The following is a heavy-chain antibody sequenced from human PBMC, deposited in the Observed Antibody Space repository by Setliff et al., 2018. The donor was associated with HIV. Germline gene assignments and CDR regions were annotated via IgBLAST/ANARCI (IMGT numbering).Heavy chain of an antibody. D-gene: IGHD2-15*01. CDR2: INPSGGST. J-gene: IGHJ3*02. CDR3: AREPISYRDFVVVAAAFDI. Sequence: GASVKVSCKASGYAFTNYYLHWVRQAPGQGLAWMGIINPSGGSTIYAQKLQGRVTMTRDTSTNTVYMELSSLRSEDTAVYYCAREPISYRDFVVVAAAFDIWAKGQWSPSPQ. CDR1: GYAFTNYY. V-gene: IGHV1-46*01.